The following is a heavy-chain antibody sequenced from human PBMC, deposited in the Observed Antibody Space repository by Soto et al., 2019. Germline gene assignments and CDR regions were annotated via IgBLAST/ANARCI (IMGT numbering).Heavy chain of an antibody. V-gene: IGHV3-30-3*01. CDR1: GFTFSNYG. D-gene: IGHD3-16*01. CDR3: ARGRDYLGGDFDY. CDR2: ISYDGSNK. J-gene: IGHJ4*02. Sequence: HPGGSLRLSCTASGFTFSNYGMHWVRQAPGKGLKWVAVISYDGSNKYYADSVKGRFTISRDNSKNTLYLQMNSLRAEDTAVYYCARGRDYLGGDFDYWGQGTLVTVSS.